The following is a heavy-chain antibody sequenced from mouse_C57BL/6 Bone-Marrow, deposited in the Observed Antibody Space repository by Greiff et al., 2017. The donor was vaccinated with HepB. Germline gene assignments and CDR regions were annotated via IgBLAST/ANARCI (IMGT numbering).Heavy chain of an antibody. V-gene: IGHV1-64*01. J-gene: IGHJ2*01. CDR2: IHPNSGST. D-gene: IGHD2-3*01. CDR3: ARCYDGYYEGDY. CDR1: GYTFTSYW. Sequence: VQLQQPGAELVKPGASVKLSCKASGYTFTSYWMHWVKQRPGQGLEWIGMIHPNSGSTNYNEKFKSKATLTVDKSSSTAYMQLSSLTSEDSAVYYCARCYDGYYEGDYWGQGTTLTVSS.